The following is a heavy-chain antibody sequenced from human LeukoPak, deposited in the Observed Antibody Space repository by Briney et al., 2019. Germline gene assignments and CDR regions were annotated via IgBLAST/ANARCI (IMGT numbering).Heavy chain of an antibody. CDR1: GGSFSGYY. CDR3: ARGGYYDSSGYVDY. D-gene: IGHD3-22*01. V-gene: IGHV4-34*01. J-gene: IGHJ4*02. CDR2: INHSGST. Sequence: PLETLSLTCAVYGGSFSGYYWSWIRQPPGKGLEWIGEINHSGSTNYNPSLKSRVTISVDTSKNQFSLKLSSVTAADTAVYYCARGGYYDSSGYVDYWGQGTLVTVSS.